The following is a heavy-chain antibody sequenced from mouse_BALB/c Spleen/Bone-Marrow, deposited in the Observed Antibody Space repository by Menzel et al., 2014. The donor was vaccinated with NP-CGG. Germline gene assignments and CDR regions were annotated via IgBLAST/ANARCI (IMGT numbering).Heavy chain of an antibody. J-gene: IGHJ2*01. Sequence: EVKLQESGPGLVKPSRSLSLTCSVTGSSITSGYYWNWLRPFPGNKLEWMGYISYDGSNNYNPSLKNRISITRDASKNQFFLRLNSVSPEDTATYYCASEPYDGSLFDYWGQGTTLTVSS. D-gene: IGHD2-3*01. CDR1: GSSITSGYY. CDR2: ISYDGSN. V-gene: IGHV3-6*02. CDR3: ASEPYDGSLFDY.